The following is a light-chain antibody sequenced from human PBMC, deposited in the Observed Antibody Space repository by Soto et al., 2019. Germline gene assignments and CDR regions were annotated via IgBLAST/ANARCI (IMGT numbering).Light chain of an antibody. CDR2: GAS. J-gene: IGKJ5*01. CDR3: QLRTNRRVT. V-gene: IGKV3D-20*02. Sequence: IVLTKCSGTPPMYTGEGATLSCRASQSVNSRFFAWYQQKPGQAPRLLIYGASSRATGIPDRFSGSGSGTDFTLTINRLEPEDFAVYYCQLRTNRRVTFGQGTRLEIK. CDR1: QSVNSRF.